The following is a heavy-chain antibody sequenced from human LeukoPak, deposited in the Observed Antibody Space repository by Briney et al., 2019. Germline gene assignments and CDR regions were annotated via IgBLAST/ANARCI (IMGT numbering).Heavy chain of an antibody. CDR3: ARYSVSYHGFDY. CDR1: GFSFSSYW. V-gene: IGHV3-7*04. Sequence: GGSLRLSCGASGFSFSSYWMTWVRQAPGKGLEWVANIKQDGSEKYYGDSVKGRFTISRDNAKNSLYLQMNSLRAEDTNVYYCARYSVSYHGFDYWGQGTLVTVSS. J-gene: IGHJ4*02. D-gene: IGHD1-26*01. CDR2: IKQDGSEK.